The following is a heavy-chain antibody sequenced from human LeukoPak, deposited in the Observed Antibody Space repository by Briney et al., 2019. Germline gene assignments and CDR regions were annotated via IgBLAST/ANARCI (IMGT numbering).Heavy chain of an antibody. Sequence: PGGSLTFSCAPSGFPLRSYAMSWVRQAPGKGLEWVSAISGSGGRTYYADSVKGRFNISRDNYKNTMYLQMKSLRAEDTAVYDCAKDAMVGYYDCSAAGDAFDIWGKGTMVSVST. CDR3: AKDAMVGYYDCSAAGDAFDI. J-gene: IGHJ3*02. D-gene: IGHD3-22*01. CDR1: GFPLRSYA. V-gene: IGHV3-23*01. CDR2: ISGSGGRT.